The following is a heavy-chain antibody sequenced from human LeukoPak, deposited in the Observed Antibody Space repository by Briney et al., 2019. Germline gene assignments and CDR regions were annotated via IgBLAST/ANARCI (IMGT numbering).Heavy chain of an antibody. V-gene: IGHV1-69*13. CDR3: ARVPFLNCYDSSGFHRYYFDY. J-gene: IGHJ4*02. CDR2: IIPIFGTA. CDR1: GGTFSSYA. Sequence: SVKVSCKASGGTFSSYAISWVRQAPGQGLEWMGGIIPIFGTANYAQKFQGRVTITADESTSTAYMELSSLRSEDTAVYYCARVPFLNCYDSSGFHRYYFDYWGQGTLVTVSS. D-gene: IGHD3-22*01.